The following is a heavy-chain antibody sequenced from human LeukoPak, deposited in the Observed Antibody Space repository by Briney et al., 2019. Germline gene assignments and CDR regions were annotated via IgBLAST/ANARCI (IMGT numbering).Heavy chain of an antibody. J-gene: IGHJ4*02. CDR3: ARGLPYSSSYGY. CDR1: GGSISSSSYY. Sequence: SETLSLTCTVSGGSISSSSYYWGWIRQPPGKGLEWIGEINHSGSTNYNPSLKSRVTISVDTSKNQFSLKLSSVTAADTAVYYCARGLPYSSSYGYWGQGTLVTVSS. CDR2: INHSGST. D-gene: IGHD6-6*01. V-gene: IGHV4-39*07.